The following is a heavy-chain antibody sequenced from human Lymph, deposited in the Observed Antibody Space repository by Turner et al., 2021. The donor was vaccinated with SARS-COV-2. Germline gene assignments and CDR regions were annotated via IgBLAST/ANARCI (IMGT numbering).Heavy chain of an antibody. V-gene: IGHV4-59*01. CDR1: GGSMNSNY. Sequence: QVQLQESGPRLVKPLEPLSLTCTVSGGSMNSNYWSWIRQPPGKRLEWIGYIYYRGSTYYNPSLESRVTISVDTSRNQFSLNLTSVTAADTAIYYCARETVNNWVDPWGQGTLVTVSS. CDR2: IYYRGST. CDR3: ARETVNNWVDP. J-gene: IGHJ5*02. D-gene: IGHD2-21*02.